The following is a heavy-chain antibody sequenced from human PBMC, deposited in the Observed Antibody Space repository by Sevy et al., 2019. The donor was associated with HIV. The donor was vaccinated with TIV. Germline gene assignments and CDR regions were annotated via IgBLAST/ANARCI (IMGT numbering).Heavy chain of an antibody. V-gene: IGHV3-23*01. Sequence: GGSLRLSCAASGFTFSSYAMSWVRQAPGKGLEWVSAISGSGGSTYYADSVKGRFTISRDNSKNTLYLQMNSLRAEDTAVYYCAKVPFVGSAAAGTALDPWGQGTLVTVSS. D-gene: IGHD6-13*01. CDR3: AKVPFVGSAAAGTALDP. CDR2: ISGSGGST. CDR1: GFTFSSYA. J-gene: IGHJ5*02.